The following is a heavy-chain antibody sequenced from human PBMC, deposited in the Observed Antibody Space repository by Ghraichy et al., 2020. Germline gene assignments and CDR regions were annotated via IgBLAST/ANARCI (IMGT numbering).Heavy chain of an antibody. V-gene: IGHV3-9*01. J-gene: IGHJ6*02. Sequence: GGSLRLSCAASGFTFDDYAMHWVRQAPGKGLEWVSGISWNSGSIGYADSVKGRFTISRDNAKNSLYLQMNSLRAEDTALYYCAKDIGSPEPNLLYTGDYYYGMDVWGQGTTVTVSS. D-gene: IGHD2-2*02. CDR2: ISWNSGSI. CDR3: AKDIGSPEPNLLYTGDYYYGMDV. CDR1: GFTFDDYA.